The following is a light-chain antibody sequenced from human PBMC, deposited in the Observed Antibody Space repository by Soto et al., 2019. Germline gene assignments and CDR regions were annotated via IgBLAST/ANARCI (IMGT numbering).Light chain of an antibody. CDR2: NSN. Sequence: QSVVTQPPSASGTPGQRVTISCSGGSSNIGSNTVNWYQQLPGTAPKVLIYNSNQRPSGVSGRFSGSKSGTSASLAISGLQSEDEADYFCAAWDDSLKGLVFGGGTKVTVL. J-gene: IGLJ2*01. CDR3: AAWDDSLKGLV. V-gene: IGLV1-44*01. CDR1: SSNIGSNT.